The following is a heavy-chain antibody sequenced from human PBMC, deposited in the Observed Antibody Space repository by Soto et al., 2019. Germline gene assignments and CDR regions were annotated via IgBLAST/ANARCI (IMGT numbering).Heavy chain of an antibody. J-gene: IGHJ4*02. CDR1: GFTISSLW. Sequence: GGSLRLSCAASGFTISSLWMNWVRQAPGKGLEWVSSISSSSSYIYYADSVKGRFTISRDNAKNSLYLQMNSLRAEDTAVYYCARDEAVTADYWGQGTLVTVSS. CDR3: ARDEAVTADY. CDR2: ISSSSSYI. V-gene: IGHV3-21*01. D-gene: IGHD4-17*01.